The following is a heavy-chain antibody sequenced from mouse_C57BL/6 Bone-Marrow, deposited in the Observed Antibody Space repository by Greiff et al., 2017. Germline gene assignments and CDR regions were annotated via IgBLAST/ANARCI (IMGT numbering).Heavy chain of an antibody. CDR2: INPGSGGT. CDR3: ARGDVHLDN. J-gene: IGHJ2*01. CDR1: GYAFTNYL. Sequence: QVQLQQSGAELVRPGTSVKVSCKASGYAFTNYLIEWVKQRPGQGLEWIGVINPGSGGTNYNEKFKGKATLTADKSSSTAYMQLSSLTSEDSAVYFCARGDVHLDNWGQGTTLTVSS. V-gene: IGHV1-54*01.